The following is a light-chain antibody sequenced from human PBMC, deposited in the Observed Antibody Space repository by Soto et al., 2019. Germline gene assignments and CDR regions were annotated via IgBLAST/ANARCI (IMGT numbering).Light chain of an antibody. CDR3: QHYNYWPYT. CDR2: GAS. V-gene: IGKV3-15*01. J-gene: IGKJ2*01. CDR1: QSVSSN. Sequence: EIVMTQSPATLSLSAGERATLSCRASQSVSSNLAWYQQRPGQAPRLLIYGASTRATGVAARFSGGGSGTEFTLTISSLQSEDFAIYYCQHYNYWPYTFGQGTKLEIK.